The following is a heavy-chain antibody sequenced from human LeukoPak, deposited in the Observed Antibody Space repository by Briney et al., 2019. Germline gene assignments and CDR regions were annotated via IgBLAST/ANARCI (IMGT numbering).Heavy chain of an antibody. CDR1: GFTFSSYG. V-gene: IGHV3-33*01. D-gene: IGHD6-13*01. CDR3: ARGRYSSSWVPSWFDP. J-gene: IGHJ5*02. Sequence: GRSLRLSCAASGFTFSSYGMHWVRQAPGKGLEWVAVIWYDGSNKYYADSVKGRFTISRDNSKNTLYLQMNSLRAEDTAVYYCARGRYSSSWVPSWFDPWGQGTLVTVSS. CDR2: IWYDGSNK.